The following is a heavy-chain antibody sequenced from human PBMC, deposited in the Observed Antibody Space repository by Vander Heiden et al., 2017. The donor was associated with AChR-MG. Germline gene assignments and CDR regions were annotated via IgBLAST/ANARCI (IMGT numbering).Heavy chain of an antibody. CDR2: FDPEDGET. Sequence: QVQLVPSGAEVKKPGASVTVSCKVSGYTLTELSMHWVRQAPGKGLEWMGGFDPEDGETIYAQKFQGRVTMTEDTSTDTAYMELSSMRSEDTAVYYCGTDLGSRDLDSDYPWGQGTRVTVSS. J-gene: IGHJ5*02. D-gene: IGHD3-16*01. CDR3: GTDLGSRDLDSDYP. CDR1: GYTLTELS. V-gene: IGHV1-24*01.